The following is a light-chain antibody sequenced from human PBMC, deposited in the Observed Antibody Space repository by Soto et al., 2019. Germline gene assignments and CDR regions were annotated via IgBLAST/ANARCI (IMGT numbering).Light chain of an antibody. CDR3: SSYTSRSTLGV. CDR2: EVS. V-gene: IGLV2-14*01. J-gene: IGLJ2*01. CDR1: SSDVGGYKY. Sequence: QSVLTQPASVSGSPGQSITISCTGTSSDVGGYKYVSWYQQHPGKAPKLIIYEVSNRPSGVSDRFSGSKSGNTASLTISGLQAEDEADYYCSSYTSRSTLGVFGGGTKLTVL.